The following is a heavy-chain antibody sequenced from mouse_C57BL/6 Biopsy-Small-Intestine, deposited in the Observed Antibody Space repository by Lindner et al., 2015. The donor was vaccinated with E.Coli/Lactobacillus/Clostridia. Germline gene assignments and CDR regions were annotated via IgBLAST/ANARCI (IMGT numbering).Heavy chain of an antibody. Sequence: SVKVSCKASGGNFRGSTINWVRQAPGQGLEWMGGIIPISKIPNYAQKFQGRVTITADESTSTAYMQLTSLSSEDTAVYYRARGVTAYYYYGMDVWGQGTTVTVSS. J-gene: IGHJ4*01. CDR2: IIPISKIP. CDR1: GGNFRGST. CDR3: ARGVTAYYYYGMDV. D-gene: IGHD2-13*01. V-gene: IGHV1-4*01.